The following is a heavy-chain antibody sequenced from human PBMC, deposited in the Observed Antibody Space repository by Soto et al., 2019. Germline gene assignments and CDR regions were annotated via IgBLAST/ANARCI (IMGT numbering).Heavy chain of an antibody. CDR2: IRPYNGDT. Sequence: QVQLMQSGAEVKKPGASVKVSCKSSGYTFTNYGISWVRQAPGQGLECMGWIRPYNGDTNYAQKLQGRVTMTTDTSTGTAYMELRSLRSEDTAVYYCARGSTGMAPDYWGQGTLVTVSS. CDR3: ARGSTGMAPDY. J-gene: IGHJ4*02. D-gene: IGHD1-1*01. V-gene: IGHV1-18*01. CDR1: GYTFTNYG.